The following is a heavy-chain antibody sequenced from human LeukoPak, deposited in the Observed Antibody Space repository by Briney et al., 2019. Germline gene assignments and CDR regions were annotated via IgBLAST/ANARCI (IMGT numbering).Heavy chain of an antibody. V-gene: IGHV3-66*01. CDR3: ARRWDFDY. J-gene: IGHJ4*02. CDR2: IYGGGST. Sequence: GGSLRLSCAASGFTFSSYAMSWVRQAPGKGLEWVSVIYGGGSTYYADSVKDRFSISRDSSENTLYLQMNSLRADDTAVYYCARRWDFDYWGQGTLVTVSS. D-gene: IGHD1-26*01. CDR1: GFTFSSYA.